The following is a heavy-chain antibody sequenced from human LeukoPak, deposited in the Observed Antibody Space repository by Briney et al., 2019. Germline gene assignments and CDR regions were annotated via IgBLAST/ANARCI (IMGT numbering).Heavy chain of an antibody. CDR2: ISTSSSTI. CDR1: GFTFSSFA. CDR3: ARVRIAVAEGSGFFDY. D-gene: IGHD6-19*01. Sequence: GGSLRLSCAASGFTFSSFAMNWVRQAPGKGLEWVSYISTSSSTIYYADFVKGRFTISRDNAKNSLYLQMNSLRAEDTAVYYCARVRIAVAEGSGFFDYWGQGTLVTVSS. J-gene: IGHJ4*02. V-gene: IGHV3-48*04.